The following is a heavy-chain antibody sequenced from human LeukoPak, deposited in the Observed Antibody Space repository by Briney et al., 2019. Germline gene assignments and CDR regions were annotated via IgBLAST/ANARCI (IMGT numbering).Heavy chain of an antibody. CDR3: ARGPPFLEWLFDNHGMDV. J-gene: IGHJ6*02. CDR2: NYYSGST. CDR1: GGSISSYY. D-gene: IGHD3-3*01. V-gene: IGHV4-59*01. Sequence: SETLSLTCTVSGGSISSYYWSWIRQPPGKGLEWIGYNYYSGSTNYNPSLKSRVTVSVDTSKNQFSLKLSSVTAADTAVYYCARGPPFLEWLFDNHGMDVWGQGTTVTVSS.